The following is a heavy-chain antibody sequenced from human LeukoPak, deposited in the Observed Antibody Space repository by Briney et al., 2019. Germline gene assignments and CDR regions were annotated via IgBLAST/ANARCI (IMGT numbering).Heavy chain of an antibody. CDR3: ARARTYYYDSSGYSSGHYYYYYYMDV. CDR1: GGSFSGYY. D-gene: IGHD3-22*01. Sequence: NPSETLSLTCAVYGGSFSGYYWSWIRQPPGKGLEWIGEINHSGSTNYNPSLKSRVTMSVDTSKNQFSLKLSSVTAADTAVYYCARARTYYYDSSGYSSGHYYYYYYMDVWGKGTTVTVSS. CDR2: INHSGST. V-gene: IGHV4-34*01. J-gene: IGHJ6*03.